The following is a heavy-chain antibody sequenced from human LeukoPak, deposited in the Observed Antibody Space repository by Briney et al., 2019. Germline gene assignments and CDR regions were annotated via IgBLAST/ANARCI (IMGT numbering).Heavy chain of an antibody. CDR3: ARGGYCGGDCYPHDYYYGMDV. D-gene: IGHD2-21*02. CDR1: GYTYTGYY. V-gene: IGHV1-2*02. J-gene: IGHJ6*02. Sequence: ASVKVSCRSSGYTYTGYYMHWVRQAPGQGLEWMGWINSNSGGTNYAQKFQGRVTMTRDTSISTAYMELSRLRSDDTAVYYCARGGYCGGDCYPHDYYYGMDVWGQGTTVTVSS. CDR2: INSNSGGT.